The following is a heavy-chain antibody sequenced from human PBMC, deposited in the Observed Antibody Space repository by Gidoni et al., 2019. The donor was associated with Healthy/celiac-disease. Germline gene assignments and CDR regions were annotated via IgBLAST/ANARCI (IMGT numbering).Heavy chain of an antibody. J-gene: IGHJ4*02. CDR1: GGSISSSSYY. CDR3: ARQGIAVAP. Sequence: QLQLQESGPGLVKPSETLSLTCTVSGGSISSSSYYWGWSRQPPGKGLEWIGSYDYSGSTYYNPSLKSRVTISVDTSKNQFSLKLSSVTAAGTAVYFCARQGIAVAPWGQGTLVTVSS. D-gene: IGHD6-19*01. V-gene: IGHV4-39*01. CDR2: YDYSGST.